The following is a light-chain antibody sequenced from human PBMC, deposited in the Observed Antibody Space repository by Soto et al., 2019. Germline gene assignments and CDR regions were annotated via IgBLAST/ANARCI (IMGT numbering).Light chain of an antibody. V-gene: IGKV3-15*01. J-gene: IGKJ5*01. CDR2: DAS. CDR1: QSVASN. Sequence: ENVLTQSPGTLSLSPGERATLSCRASQSVASNLAWYQQRPGQAPRLLISDASTRATGFPARFSGSGSGTEFTLTITSPQSEDFVVYYCQQYNHWPITFGQGTRLEIK. CDR3: QQYNHWPIT.